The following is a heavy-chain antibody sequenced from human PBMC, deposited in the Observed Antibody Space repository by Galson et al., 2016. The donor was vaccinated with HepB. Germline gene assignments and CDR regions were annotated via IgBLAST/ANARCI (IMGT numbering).Heavy chain of an antibody. D-gene: IGHD2-15*01. J-gene: IGHJ4*02. V-gene: IGHV3-72*01. CDR3: ARAAYCSGGACYHALDH. Sequence: SLRLSCSASGFTFSDYYMDWVRQTPGKGLEWVGRTRNKANGYTREYAASVKGRLSISRDDSKNSLYLQMNSLRSEDTAVYYCARAAYCSGGACYHALDHWGQGTLVTVSS. CDR2: TRNKANGYTR. CDR1: GFTFSDYY.